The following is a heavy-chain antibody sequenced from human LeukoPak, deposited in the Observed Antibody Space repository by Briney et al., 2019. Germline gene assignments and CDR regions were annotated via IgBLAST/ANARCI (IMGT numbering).Heavy chain of an antibody. D-gene: IGHD3-22*01. CDR1: GGSISSGGYY. Sequence: SQTLSLTCTFSGGSISSGGYYWSWIRQHPGKGLEWIGYIYYSGSTYYNPSLKSRVTISVDTSKNQFSLKLSSVTAADTAVYYCARGSSSGYGALFDYWGQGTLVTVSS. V-gene: IGHV4-31*03. CDR3: ARGSSSGYGALFDY. CDR2: IYYSGST. J-gene: IGHJ4*02.